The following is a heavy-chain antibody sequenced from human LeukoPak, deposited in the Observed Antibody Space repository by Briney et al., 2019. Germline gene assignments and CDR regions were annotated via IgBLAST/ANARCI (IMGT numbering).Heavy chain of an antibody. CDR2: ISSNGGST. D-gene: IGHD5-18*01. Sequence: GGSLRLSCAASGFTFSSYAMRWVRQAPGKGLEYVSAISSNGGSTYYANSVKGRFTISRDNSKNTLYLQMNSLRAEDTAVYYCAKDGTAMVVYYYYYYMDVWGKGTTVTVSS. CDR3: AKDGTAMVVYYYYYYMDV. V-gene: IGHV3-64*01. J-gene: IGHJ6*03. CDR1: GFTFSSYA.